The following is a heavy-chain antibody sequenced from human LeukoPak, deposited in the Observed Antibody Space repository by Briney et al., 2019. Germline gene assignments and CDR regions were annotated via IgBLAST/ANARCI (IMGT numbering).Heavy chain of an antibody. CDR2: INHSGST. V-gene: IGHV4-34*01. J-gene: IGHJ6*03. Sequence: SETLSLTCAVYGGSFSGYYWRWIRQPPGKGLEWIGEINHSGSTNYNPSLKSRVTISVDTSKNQFSLKLRSVTAADTAVYYCARARSSSWYNYYYYMDVWGKGTTVTISS. CDR3: ARARSSSWYNYYYYMDV. CDR1: GGSFSGYY. D-gene: IGHD6-13*01.